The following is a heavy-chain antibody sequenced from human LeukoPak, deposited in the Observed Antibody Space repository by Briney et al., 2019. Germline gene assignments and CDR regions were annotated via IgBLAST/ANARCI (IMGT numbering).Heavy chain of an antibody. D-gene: IGHD4-23*01. CDR3: ARALQPGLYGGNTRRYFDL. Sequence: GASVKVSCKASGYTFTSYGISWVRQAPGQGLEWMGSISAYNGNTNYAQKLQGRVTMTTDTSTSTAYMELRSLRSDDTAVYYCARALQPGLYGGNTRRYFDLWGRGTLVTVSS. CDR2: ISAYNGNT. CDR1: GYTFTSYG. J-gene: IGHJ2*01. V-gene: IGHV1-18*01.